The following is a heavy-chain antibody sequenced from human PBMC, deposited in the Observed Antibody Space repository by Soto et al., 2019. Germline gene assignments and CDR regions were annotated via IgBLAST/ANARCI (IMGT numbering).Heavy chain of an antibody. V-gene: IGHV4-39*01. J-gene: IGHJ6*02. Sequence: SETLSLTCTVSGGSISSSSYYWGWIRQPPGKGLEWIGSIYYSGSTYYNPSLKSRVTISVDTSKNQFSLKLSSVTAADTAVYYCARHLSTYYDILTGYYRGIYYYYGMDVWGQGTTVT. CDR2: IYYSGST. CDR1: GGSISSSSYY. D-gene: IGHD3-9*01. CDR3: ARHLSTYYDILTGYYRGIYYYYGMDV.